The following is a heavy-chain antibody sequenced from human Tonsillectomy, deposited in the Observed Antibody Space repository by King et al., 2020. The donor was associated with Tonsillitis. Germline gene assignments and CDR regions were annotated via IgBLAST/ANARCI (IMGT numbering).Heavy chain of an antibody. CDR2: IYLGDSDT. CDR1: GYSLTSNW. D-gene: IGHD3-9*01. Sequence: VQLVESGAEVKKPGESLKISCKGSGYSLTSNWIGWVRQMPGKGLEWMGIIYLGDSDTRYSPSFQGQVTISADKSISTAYLQWSSLKASDTAMYYCARLVPNLLTGYFDYWGQGTLVTVSS. V-gene: IGHV5-51*03. J-gene: IGHJ4*02. CDR3: ARLVPNLLTGYFDY.